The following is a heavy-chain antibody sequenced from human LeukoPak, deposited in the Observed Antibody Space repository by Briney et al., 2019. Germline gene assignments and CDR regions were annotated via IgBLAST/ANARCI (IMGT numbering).Heavy chain of an antibody. CDR3: ARQFGGFDY. Sequence: AGGSLRLSCAASGFTFSSYGMHWVRQAPGKGLEWVAVIWYDGSNKYYADSVRGRFTIPRDNSKNTLYLQMNSLRAEDTAVYYCARQFGGFDYWGQGTLVTVSS. V-gene: IGHV3-33*01. CDR1: GFTFSSYG. D-gene: IGHD3-10*01. CDR2: IWYDGSNK. J-gene: IGHJ4*02.